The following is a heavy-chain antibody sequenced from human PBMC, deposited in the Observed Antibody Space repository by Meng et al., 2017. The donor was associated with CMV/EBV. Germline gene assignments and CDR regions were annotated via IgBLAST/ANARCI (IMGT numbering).Heavy chain of an antibody. Sequence: QVQLQQWVAGLLKPSETLSLTCAVYGGSFSGYYWSWIRQPSGKGLEWMGEINHSGSTNYNPSLKSRVTTSVDTSKNQFSLKLSSVTAADTAVYYCARGSRRLPRFNWFDPWGQGTLVTVSS. D-gene: IGHD3-3*01. J-gene: IGHJ5*02. CDR2: INHSGST. CDR3: ARGSRRLPRFNWFDP. V-gene: IGHV4-34*01. CDR1: GGSFSGYY.